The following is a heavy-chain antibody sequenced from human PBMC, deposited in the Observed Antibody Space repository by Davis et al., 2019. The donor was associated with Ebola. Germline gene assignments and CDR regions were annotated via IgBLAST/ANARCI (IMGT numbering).Heavy chain of an antibody. D-gene: IGHD2/OR15-2a*01. J-gene: IGHJ4*02. Sequence: PSETLSLTCAVYGGSFSGYYWSWIRQPPGKGLEWIGEINHSGSTYYNPSLKSRVAISVDTSKNPFSLKLSSVTAADTAVYYCARDPFGLIDYWGQGTLVTVSS. CDR2: INHSGST. CDR3: ARDPFGLIDY. V-gene: IGHV4-34*01. CDR1: GGSFSGYY.